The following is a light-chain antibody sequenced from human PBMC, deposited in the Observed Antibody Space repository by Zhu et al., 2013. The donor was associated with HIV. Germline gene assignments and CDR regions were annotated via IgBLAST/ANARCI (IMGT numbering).Light chain of an antibody. Sequence: DIQMTQFPSSLSASVGDRVTITCRASQDFRNYLAWFQLKPGKAPKSLIYGASRLQSGVPSRFSGSGSGTDFTLTISSLQPDDFATYYCQQYNSYSGTFGQGTKVEIK. V-gene: IGKV1-16*01. CDR3: QQYNSYSGT. J-gene: IGKJ1*01. CDR1: QDFRNY. CDR2: GAS.